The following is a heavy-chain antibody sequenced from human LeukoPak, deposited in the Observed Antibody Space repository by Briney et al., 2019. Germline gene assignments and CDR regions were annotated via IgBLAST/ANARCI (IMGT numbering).Heavy chain of an antibody. CDR2: ISNTDYRT. D-gene: IGHD2-15*01. V-gene: IGHV3-23*01. Sequence: PGGALRLSCAASGFTLISYVMSCVRQAPREGVGWVSSISNTDYRTDYADTAKGQFSISRDNYKNTLFLEMNSLRSEDTDVYFCAKDQMLHYFDYWGQGTLVTVSS. CDR3: AKDQMLHYFDY. J-gene: IGHJ4*02. CDR1: GFTLISYV.